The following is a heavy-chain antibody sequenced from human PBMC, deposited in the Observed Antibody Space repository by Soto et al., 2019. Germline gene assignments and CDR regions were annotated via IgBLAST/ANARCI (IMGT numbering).Heavy chain of an antibody. Sequence: PVGSLRLSCAASGFTFSDHYMDWVRQAPGKGLEWVGRTRNKANSYTTEYAASVKGRFTISRDDSKNSLYLQMNSLKTEDTAVYYCARISMRRGVSGYYDSSGYYYLPDAFDIWGQGTMVTVSS. J-gene: IGHJ3*02. CDR3: ARISMRRGVSGYYDSSGYYYLPDAFDI. V-gene: IGHV3-72*01. D-gene: IGHD3-22*01. CDR1: GFTFSDHY. CDR2: TRNKANSYTT.